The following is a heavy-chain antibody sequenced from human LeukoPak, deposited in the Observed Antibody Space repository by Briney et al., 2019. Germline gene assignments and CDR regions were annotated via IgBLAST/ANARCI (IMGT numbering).Heavy chain of an antibody. V-gene: IGHV3-7*01. Sequence: PGGSLRLSCATSGFTYSSYLMGWVRQAPGKGLQWVGNIKEDGSHLYYLDSVKGRFTISRDNARNSLHLQMNSLRAEDTAVYFCARVICDYVWGSYRCHFDYWGQGTLVSVSS. D-gene: IGHD3-16*02. CDR2: IKEDGSHL. CDR1: GFTYSSYL. J-gene: IGHJ4*02. CDR3: ARVICDYVWGSYRCHFDY.